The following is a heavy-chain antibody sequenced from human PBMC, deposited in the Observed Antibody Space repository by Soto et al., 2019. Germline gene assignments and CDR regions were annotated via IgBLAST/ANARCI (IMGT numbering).Heavy chain of an antibody. V-gene: IGHV6-1*01. CDR3: ARVKGWGSPGYYYYGMDV. Sequence: SQTLSLTCAISGDSVSSNSAAWNWIRQSPSRSLEWLGRTYYRSKWYNDYAVSVKSRITINPDTSKNHFSLQLNSVTPEDTAVYYFARVKGWGSPGYYYYGMDVWGQGTTVTVSS. D-gene: IGHD2-21*01. CDR1: GDSVSSNSAA. J-gene: IGHJ6*02. CDR2: TYYRSKWYN.